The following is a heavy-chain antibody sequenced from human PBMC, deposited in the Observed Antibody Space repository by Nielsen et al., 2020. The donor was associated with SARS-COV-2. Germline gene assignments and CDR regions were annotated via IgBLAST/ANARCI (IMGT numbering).Heavy chain of an antibody. V-gene: IGHV4-4*02. Sequence: GSLRLSCAVSGDFISSDNWWSWVRQPPGKGLEWIGEMHHSGSSKYNPSLKSRVTISVDTSKNQFSLKLSSVTAADTAVYYCARPLSSSWYSDGMDVWGQGTTVTVSS. D-gene: IGHD6-13*01. CDR3: ARPLSSSWYSDGMDV. J-gene: IGHJ6*02. CDR1: GDFISSDNW. CDR2: MHHSGSS.